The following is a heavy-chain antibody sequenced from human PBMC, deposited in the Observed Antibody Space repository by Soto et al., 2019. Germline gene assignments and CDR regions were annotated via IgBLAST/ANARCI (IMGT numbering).Heavy chain of an antibody. J-gene: IGHJ3*02. CDR3: ARRVQYGEDAFDI. CDR1: GGSISSYY. CDR2: IYYSGST. Sequence: QVQLQESGPGLVKPSETLSLTCTVSGGSISSYYWSWIRQPPGKGLEWIGYIYYSGSTNYNPSLKSRVTISVDTSKNQFSLKLSSVTAADTAVYYCARRVQYGEDAFDIWGQGTMVTVSS. D-gene: IGHD4-17*01. V-gene: IGHV4-59*01.